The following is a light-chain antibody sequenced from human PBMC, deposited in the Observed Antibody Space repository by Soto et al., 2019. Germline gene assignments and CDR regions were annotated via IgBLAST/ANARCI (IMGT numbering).Light chain of an antibody. J-gene: IGLJ2*01. CDR1: SGHSSYA. V-gene: IGLV4-69*01. CDR3: QTWGTGILVV. CDR2: LNSDGGH. Sequence: QLVLTQSPSVSASLGASVKLTCTLSSGHSSYAIAWHQQQPEKGPRFLMKLNSDGGHIKADGIPDRFSASSSGAERYLTISSLQSEDEADYYCQTWGTGILVVFGGGTKLTVL.